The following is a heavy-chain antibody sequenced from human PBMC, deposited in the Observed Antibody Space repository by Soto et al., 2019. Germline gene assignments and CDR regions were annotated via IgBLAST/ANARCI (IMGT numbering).Heavy chain of an antibody. Sequence: SVKVSCKASGGTFSSYAISWVRQAPGQGLEWMGGIIPIFGTANYARKFQGRVTITADESTSTAYMELSSLRSEDTAVYYCARDSRDSSGYTPYNWFDPWGQGTLVTVS. J-gene: IGHJ5*02. V-gene: IGHV1-69*13. D-gene: IGHD3-22*01. CDR3: ARDSRDSSGYTPYNWFDP. CDR2: IIPIFGTA. CDR1: GGTFSSYA.